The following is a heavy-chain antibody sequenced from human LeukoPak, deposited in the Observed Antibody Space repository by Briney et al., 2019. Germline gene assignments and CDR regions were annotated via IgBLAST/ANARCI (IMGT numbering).Heavy chain of an antibody. CDR3: ASLAVAGLSEGY. CDR2: IYYSGST. Sequence: SETLSLTCDVSGGSFNDYYWSWIRQPPGKGLEWIASIYYSGSTYYNPSLKSRVTISVDTSKNQFSLKLNSVTAADTAVYYCASLAVAGLSEGYWGQGTLVIVSS. CDR1: GGSFNDYY. J-gene: IGHJ4*02. V-gene: IGHV4-59*05. D-gene: IGHD6-19*01.